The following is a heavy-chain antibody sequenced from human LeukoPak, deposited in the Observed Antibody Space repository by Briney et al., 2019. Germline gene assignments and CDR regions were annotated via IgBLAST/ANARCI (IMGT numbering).Heavy chain of an antibody. CDR1: GGSISSYY. Sequence: PSETLSLTCTVSGGSISSYYWSWIRQPPGKGLEWIGYIYYSGSTNYNPSLKSRVTISVDTSKNQFSLKLSSVTAADTAVYCCARLPGDSIDYWGQGTLVTVSS. D-gene: IGHD4-17*01. CDR2: IYYSGST. J-gene: IGHJ4*02. CDR3: ARLPGDSIDY. V-gene: IGHV4-59*08.